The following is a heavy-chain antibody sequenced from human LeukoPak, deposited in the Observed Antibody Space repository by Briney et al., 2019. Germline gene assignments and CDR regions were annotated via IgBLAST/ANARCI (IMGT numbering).Heavy chain of an antibody. CDR1: GGSFSGYY. V-gene: IGHV4-34*01. J-gene: IGHJ6*02. D-gene: IGHD3-22*01. Sequence: SETLSLTCAVYGGSFSGYYWSWIRQPPGKGLEWIGEINHSGSTNYNPSLKSRVTISVDTSKNQFSLKLSSVTAADTAVYYCARTPMTVVVTYYYYGMDVWGQGTTVTVSS. CDR2: INHSGST. CDR3: ARTPMTVVVTYYYYGMDV.